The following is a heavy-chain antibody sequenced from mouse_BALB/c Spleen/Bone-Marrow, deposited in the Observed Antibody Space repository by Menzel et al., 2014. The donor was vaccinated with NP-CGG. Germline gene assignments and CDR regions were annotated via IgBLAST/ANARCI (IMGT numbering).Heavy chain of an antibody. CDR1: GYTFTDYY. V-gene: IGHV1-77*01. Sequence: QVQLQQSGAELARPGASVKLSCKASGYTFTDYYINWVKQRTGQGLEWIGEIYPGSGNTYYNEKFKGKATLTADKSSSTAYMQLINLISKGSAVYFCARREYGTGGLAYWGQGTLVTVSA. D-gene: IGHD2-10*02. CDR2: IYPGSGNT. J-gene: IGHJ3*01. CDR3: ARREYGTGGLAY.